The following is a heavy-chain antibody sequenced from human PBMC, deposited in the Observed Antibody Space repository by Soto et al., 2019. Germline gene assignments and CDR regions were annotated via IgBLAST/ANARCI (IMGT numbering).Heavy chain of an antibody. J-gene: IGHJ4*02. Sequence: LRLSCAASGFTFSNYWMGWVRQAPGKGLEWVANIKQDGSDKYYVDSVKGRFTISRDNTKNSLFLQMTSLRAEDTAVYYCARDRCSSTSCFFDYWGQGTLVTVSS. CDR3: ARDRCSSTSCFFDY. CDR2: IKQDGSDK. V-gene: IGHV3-7*03. D-gene: IGHD2-2*01. CDR1: GFTFSNYW.